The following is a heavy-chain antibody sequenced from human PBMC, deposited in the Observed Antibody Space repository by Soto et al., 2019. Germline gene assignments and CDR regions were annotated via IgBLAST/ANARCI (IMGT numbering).Heavy chain of an antibody. CDR2: TYYRSKWYN. CDR1: GDSVSSNSAA. V-gene: IGHV6-1*01. CDR3: AREYGGTTWGEYYFDY. J-gene: IGHJ4*02. Sequence: PSQTLSLTCVISGDSVSSNSAAWNWIRQSPSRGLEWLGRTYYRSKWYNDYAVSVKSRITINPDTSKNQFSLQLNSVTPEDTAVYYCAREYGGTTWGEYYFDYWGQGTLVTVSS. D-gene: IGHD3-16*01.